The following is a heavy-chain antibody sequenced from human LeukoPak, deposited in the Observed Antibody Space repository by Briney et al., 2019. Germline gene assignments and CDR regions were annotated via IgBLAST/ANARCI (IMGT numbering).Heavy chain of an antibody. D-gene: IGHD3-10*01. V-gene: IGHV3-48*04. CDR3: ARDRYHGSGSYYIKFDY. Sequence: GGSLRLSCAASGFTFSNYGMHWVRQAPGKGLEWVSYISSSSSTIYYADSVKGRFTISRDNAKNSLYLQMNSLRAEDTAVYYCARDRYHGSGSYYIKFDYWGQGTLVTVSS. J-gene: IGHJ4*02. CDR1: GFTFSNYG. CDR2: ISSSSSTI.